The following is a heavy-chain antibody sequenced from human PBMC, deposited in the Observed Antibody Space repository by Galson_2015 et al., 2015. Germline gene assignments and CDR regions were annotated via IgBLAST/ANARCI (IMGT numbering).Heavy chain of an antibody. Sequence: SLRLSCAASRFTFSDYGMHWVRQAPGKGLEWVSSMSGITGGGTFYADSVKGRFTISRDTSLRTSYLQMDSLRAEDTAIYYCADYADGSYAPPLVNWGQGTLVTVSS. CDR1: RFTFSDYG. D-gene: IGHD4/OR15-4a*01. CDR3: ADYADGSYAPPLVN. V-gene: IGHV3-23*01. CDR2: MSGITGGGT. J-gene: IGHJ4*02.